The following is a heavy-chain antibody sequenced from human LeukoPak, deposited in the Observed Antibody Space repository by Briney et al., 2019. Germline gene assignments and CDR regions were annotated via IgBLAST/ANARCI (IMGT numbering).Heavy chain of an antibody. D-gene: IGHD3-10*01. V-gene: IGHV3-23*01. CDR2: ISGSGGST. Sequence: PPGGSLRLSCAASGFTFSSYSMNWVRQAPGKGLEWVSAISGSGGSTYYADSVKGRFTISRDNSKNTLYLQMNSLRAEDTAVYYCAKTIRGTMVRGVIFDYWXQGTLVTVSS. CDR1: GFTFSSYS. J-gene: IGHJ4*02. CDR3: AKTIRGTMVRGVIFDY.